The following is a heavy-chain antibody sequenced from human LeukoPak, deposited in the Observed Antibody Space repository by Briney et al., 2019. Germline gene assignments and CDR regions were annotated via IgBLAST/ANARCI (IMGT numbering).Heavy chain of an antibody. V-gene: IGHV4-30-2*01. CDR3: ARLGVGASICQYYYMDV. D-gene: IGHD1-26*01. Sequence: SQTLSLTCTVSGGSISSGGYYWSWIRQPPGKGLEWIGYIYHSGSTYYNPSLKSRVTISVDRSKNQFSLKLSSVTAADTAVYYCARLGVGASICQYYYMDVWGKGTTVTVS. CDR1: GGSISSGGYY. CDR2: IYHSGST. J-gene: IGHJ6*03.